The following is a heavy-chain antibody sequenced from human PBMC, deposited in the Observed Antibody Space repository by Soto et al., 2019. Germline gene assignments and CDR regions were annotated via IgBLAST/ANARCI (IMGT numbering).Heavy chain of an antibody. V-gene: IGHV3-30-3*01. Sequence: PGGSLRLSCSASGFTFSIYAMHLVVQAPGKGLEWVAVISYDGSNKYYADSVKGRFTISRDNSKNTLYLQMNSLRAEDTAVYYCASESYSDYYYYGMDVWGQGTTVTVSS. CDR1: GFTFSIYA. CDR2: ISYDGSNK. CDR3: ASESYSDYYYYGMDV. J-gene: IGHJ6*02. D-gene: IGHD4-4*01.